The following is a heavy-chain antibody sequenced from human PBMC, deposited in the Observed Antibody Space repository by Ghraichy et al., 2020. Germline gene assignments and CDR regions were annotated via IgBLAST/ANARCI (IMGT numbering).Heavy chain of an antibody. CDR1: GFTFSNYA. Sequence: GGSLRHSCTASGFTFSNYAMNWVRQAPGKGLEWVSGISSTGAGTYYADSVEGRFTISRDNSKNTLLLQMSSLRAEDTAIYYCARDESEFMITLFDYWGQGTLVTVSS. CDR3: ARDESEFMITLFDY. CDR2: ISSTGAGT. V-gene: IGHV3-23*01. D-gene: IGHD3-16*01. J-gene: IGHJ4*02.